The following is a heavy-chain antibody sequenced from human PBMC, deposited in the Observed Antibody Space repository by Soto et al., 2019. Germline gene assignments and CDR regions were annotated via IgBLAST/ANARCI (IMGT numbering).Heavy chain of an antibody. CDR2: IYTAGAT. CDR3: ARALPVAKGGFAP. Sequence: GGSLRVSCAASGFTVSNTYMTWVRQPPGKGLECVSVIYTAGATNYADSVKGRFIISRDNSKNTLYLQMNSLRAEDTAVYYCARALPVAKGGFAPWGQGTLVTVAS. D-gene: IGHD2-2*01. J-gene: IGHJ5*02. CDR1: GFTVSNTY. V-gene: IGHV3-53*01.